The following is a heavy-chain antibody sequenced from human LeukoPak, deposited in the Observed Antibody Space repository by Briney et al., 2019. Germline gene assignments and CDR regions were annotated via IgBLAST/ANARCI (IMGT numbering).Heavy chain of an antibody. J-gene: IGHJ4*02. CDR3: ASKPRGATVTTNLPIY. D-gene: IGHD4-17*01. Sequence: SVKVSCKASGGTFSSYIITWVRQAPGRGLEWMGRIIPMFGTPNYAQRFQDRVTITADESARTAYMELSSLRSEDTAVYYCASKPRGATVTTNLPIYWGQGTLVTVSS. CDR2: IIPMFGTP. V-gene: IGHV1-69*13. CDR1: GGTFSSYI.